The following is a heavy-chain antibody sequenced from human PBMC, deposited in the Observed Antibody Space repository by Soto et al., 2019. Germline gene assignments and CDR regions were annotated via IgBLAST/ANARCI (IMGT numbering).Heavy chain of an antibody. CDR1: GFTFSDFY. V-gene: IGHV3-11*06. J-gene: IGHJ4*02. CDR2: ISINSNHK. D-gene: IGHD2-21*01. Sequence: QIKLVESGGGLVKPGGSLRLSCVASGFTFSDFYMTWVRQAPGKGLEWLSYISINSNHKEYGDSVKGRHTISRDNAKNSLYLQMNSLRADDTAVYYCVRGGGGGQFDYWGQGTLVTVSS. CDR3: VRGGGGGQFDY.